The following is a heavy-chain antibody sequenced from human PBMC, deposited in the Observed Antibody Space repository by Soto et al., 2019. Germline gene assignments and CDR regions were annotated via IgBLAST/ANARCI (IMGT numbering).Heavy chain of an antibody. CDR3: ARVTEYCTSGVCYVSHYYYGMDV. CDR2: IWYDGSNK. D-gene: IGHD2-8*01. CDR1: GFTFSSYG. J-gene: IGHJ6*02. V-gene: IGHV3-33*01. Sequence: GGSLRLSCAASGFTFSSYGMHWVRQAPGKGLEWVAVIWYDGSNKYYADSVKGRFTISRDNSKNTLYLQMNSLRAEDTAVYYCARVTEYCTSGVCYVSHYYYGMDVWGQGTTVTVSS.